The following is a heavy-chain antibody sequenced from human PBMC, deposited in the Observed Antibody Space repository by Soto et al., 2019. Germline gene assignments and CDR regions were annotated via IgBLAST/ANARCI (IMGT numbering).Heavy chain of an antibody. CDR3: TRSSSTVTTFDY. CDR2: IIPIFGTT. D-gene: IGHD4-17*01. CDR1: GGTFSTYS. J-gene: IGHJ4*02. Sequence: SVNVSCKSSGGTFSTYSFSWGREAPGQGLECMGGIIPIFGTTIYAQKFQGRVTIIADESATTTYMELSSLRYEDTAMYYCTRSSSTVTTFDYWGQGTLVTVSS. V-gene: IGHV1-69*13.